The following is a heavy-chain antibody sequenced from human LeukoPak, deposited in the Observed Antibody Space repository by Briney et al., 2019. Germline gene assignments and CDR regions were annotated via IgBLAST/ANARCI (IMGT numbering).Heavy chain of an antibody. CDR1: GDSFSGHY. CDR3: AKGRNWFGP. CDR2: IYTAGTT. V-gene: IGHV4-4*08. Sequence: SETLSLTCSVSGDSFSGHYWAWIRQTPGEGLQWIGYIYTAGTTKYNPSFKSRGTISIDMSQNQFSLTLDSVTAADTAVYFCAKGRNWFGPWGQGTLVTVSS. J-gene: IGHJ5*02.